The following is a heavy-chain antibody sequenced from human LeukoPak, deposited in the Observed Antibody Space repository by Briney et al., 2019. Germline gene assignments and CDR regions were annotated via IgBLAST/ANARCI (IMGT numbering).Heavy chain of an antibody. V-gene: IGHV4-4*07. CDR1: GGSISSYY. D-gene: IGHD6-6*01. Sequence: ETSETLSLTCTVSGGSISSYYWSWIRQPAGKGLEWIGRIYTSGSTNYNPSLKSRVTMSVDTSKNQFSLKLSSVTAADTAVYYCARLVLTSLGSSSVKGFDYWGQGTLVTVSS. CDR2: IYTSGST. CDR3: ARLVLTSLGSSSVKGFDY. J-gene: IGHJ4*02.